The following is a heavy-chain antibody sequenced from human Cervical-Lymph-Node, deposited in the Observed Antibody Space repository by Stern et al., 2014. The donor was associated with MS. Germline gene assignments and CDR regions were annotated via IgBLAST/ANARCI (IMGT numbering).Heavy chain of an antibody. CDR3: ARGRYCSAGSCYSDY. V-gene: IGHV7-4-1*02. D-gene: IGHD2-15*01. Sequence: VQLVESGSELKEPGASVKVSCKASGYTFTSYAMNWVRQVPGQGLEWMGWINTNPWNPTYAQGFTGRFVFSLDTSVSTAYLQISSLKAEDTAVYYCARGRYCSAGSCYSDYWGQGALVTVSS. CDR1: GYTFTSYA. J-gene: IGHJ4*02. CDR2: INTNPWNP.